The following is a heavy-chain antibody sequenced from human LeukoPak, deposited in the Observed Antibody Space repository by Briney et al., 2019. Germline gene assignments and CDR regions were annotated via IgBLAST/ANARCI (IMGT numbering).Heavy chain of an antibody. V-gene: IGHV3-64*01. CDR2: ISSNGGTS. J-gene: IGHJ3*02. CDR1: GFTLSPYT. D-gene: IGHD6-13*01. Sequence: PGGSLRLPCAASGFTLSPYTMHWVRQAPGKGLEYVSAISSNGGTSFYANSVKGRFTISRDNSKNTLYLQMGSLRAEDMAVYYCARPYSSTWYFAFDIWGRGTMVTVSS. CDR3: ARPYSSTWYFAFDI.